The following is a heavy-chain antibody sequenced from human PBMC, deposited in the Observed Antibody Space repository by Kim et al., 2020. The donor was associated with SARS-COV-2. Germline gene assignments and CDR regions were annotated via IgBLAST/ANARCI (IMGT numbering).Heavy chain of an antibody. CDR3: ASLSITIFGVVTRDY. CDR1: GFTFSSYE. Sequence: GGSLRLSCAASGFTFSSYEMNWVRQAPGKGLEWVSYISSSGSTIYYADSVKGRFTISRDNAKNSLYRQMNSLRAEDTAVYYCASLSITIFGVVTRDYWG. V-gene: IGHV3-48*03. CDR2: ISSSGSTI. J-gene: IGHJ4*01. D-gene: IGHD3-3*01.